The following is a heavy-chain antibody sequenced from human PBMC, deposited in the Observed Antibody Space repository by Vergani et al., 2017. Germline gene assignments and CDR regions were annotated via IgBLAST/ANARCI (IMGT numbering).Heavy chain of an antibody. CDR1: GFTVSSNY. V-gene: IGHV3-66*01. Sequence: EVQLVESGGGLVQPGGSLRLSCAASGFTVSSNYMSWVRQAPGKGLEVVSVIYSGGSTYYADSVKGRFTISRDNSKNTLYLQSNSLRAEDTAVYYCARAIPNSLPKRKNYYHYYMDVWGKGTTVTVSS. CDR3: ARAIPNSLPKRKNYYHYYMDV. J-gene: IGHJ6*03. D-gene: IGHD2-2*02. CDR2: IYSGGST.